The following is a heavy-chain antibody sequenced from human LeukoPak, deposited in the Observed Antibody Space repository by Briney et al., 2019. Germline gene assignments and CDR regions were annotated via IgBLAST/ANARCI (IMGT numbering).Heavy chain of an antibody. CDR2: INANSGGT. J-gene: IGHJ4*02. D-gene: IGHD1-26*01. V-gene: IGHV1-2*02. CDR3: ARVGVEATATFDY. CDR1: GYTFIGYY. Sequence: ASVKVSCKASGYTFIGYYIHWVRQAPGQGLEWMGWINANSGGTNYAQKFQGRVTMTGDTSISTAYMELSSLRSDDTAVYFCARVGVEATATFDYWGQGTLVTVSS.